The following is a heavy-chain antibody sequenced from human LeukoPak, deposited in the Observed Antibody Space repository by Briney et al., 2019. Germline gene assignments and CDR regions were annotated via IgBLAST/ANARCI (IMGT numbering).Heavy chain of an antibody. D-gene: IGHD5-12*01. J-gene: IGHJ5*02. CDR2: ISYDASKQ. CDR1: WFTFSNYG. Sequence: PGGSLRISFAAAWFTFSNYGMHRVRQAPGQGLEVVGVISYDASKQYYADSVKGRFTISRDSSKNTLYLQMNSLRPDDTAVYYCAKCGYSGYGGNWFDPWGQGTLVTVSS. V-gene: IGHV3-30*18. CDR3: AKCGYSGYGGNWFDP.